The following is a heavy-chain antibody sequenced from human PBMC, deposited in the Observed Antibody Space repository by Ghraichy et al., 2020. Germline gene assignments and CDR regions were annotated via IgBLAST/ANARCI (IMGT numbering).Heavy chain of an antibody. CDR1: GFTFSSYG. V-gene: IGHV3-33*01. CDR3: ARALGVTAPLDY. Sequence: GSLRLSCAASGFTFSSYGMHWVRQAPGKGLEWVAVIWYDGSNKYYADSVKGRFTISRDNSKNTLYLQMNSLRAEDTAVYYCARALGVTAPLDYWGQGTLVTVSS. J-gene: IGHJ4*02. D-gene: IGHD2-21*02. CDR2: IWYDGSNK.